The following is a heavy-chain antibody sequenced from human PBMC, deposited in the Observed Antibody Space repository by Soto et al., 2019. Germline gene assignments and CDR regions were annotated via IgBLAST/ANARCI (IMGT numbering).Heavy chain of an antibody. CDR2: IIPMLGKT. D-gene: IGHD3-3*01. J-gene: IGHJ6*02. CDR3: AKDILEWLFGSGDYYYYGMDV. Sequence: QVQLVQSGAEVKKPGSSVKVSCKASGGTFSTYSISWVRQAPGQGLEWMGGIIPMLGKTNYAQKFQGRVTITAGESTSTAYMDLGSLRSDDTAVYYCAKDILEWLFGSGDYYYYGMDVWGQGTTVTVSS. CDR1: GGTFSTYS. V-gene: IGHV1-69*12.